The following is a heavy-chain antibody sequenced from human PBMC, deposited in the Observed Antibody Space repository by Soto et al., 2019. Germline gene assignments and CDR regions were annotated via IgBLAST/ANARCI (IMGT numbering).Heavy chain of an antibody. J-gene: IGHJ6*02. CDR1: GYTFTSYG. CDR2: ISAYNGNT. V-gene: IGHV1-18*01. D-gene: IGHD3-10*01. CDR3: AREAGALWYEVSGMDG. Sequence: ASVKVSCKASGYTFTSYGISWVRQAPGQGLEWMGWISAYNGNTNYAQKLQGRVTMTTDTSTSTAYMELRSLRSDDTAVYYCAREAGALWYEVSGMDGWGQGTTVTVSS.